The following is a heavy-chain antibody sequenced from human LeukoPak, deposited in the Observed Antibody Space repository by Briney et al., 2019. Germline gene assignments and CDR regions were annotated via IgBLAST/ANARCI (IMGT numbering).Heavy chain of an antibody. CDR2: IIPIFGTA. J-gene: IGHJ6*03. CDR3: ASEYGSGSYYTYYYYYMDV. CDR1: GGTFSSYA. D-gene: IGHD3-10*01. Sequence: ASVKVSCKASGGTFSSYAISWVRQAPGQGLEWMGGIIPIFGTANYAQKFQGRDTITADESTSTAYMELSSLRSEDTAVYYCASEYGSGSYYTYYYYYMDVWGKGTTVTVSS. V-gene: IGHV1-69*13.